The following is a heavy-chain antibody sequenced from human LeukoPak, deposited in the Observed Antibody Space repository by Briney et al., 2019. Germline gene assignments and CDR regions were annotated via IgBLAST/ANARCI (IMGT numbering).Heavy chain of an antibody. D-gene: IGHD5-12*01. CDR3: ARAFLATITD. Sequence: SETLSLTCAVYGGSFSGYYWSWIRQPPGKGLEWSGEINHSGSTNYNPSLKSRVTISVDTSKNQFSLKLSSVTAADTAVYYCARAFLATITDWGQGTLVTVSS. V-gene: IGHV4-34*01. CDR1: GGSFSGYY. J-gene: IGHJ4*02. CDR2: INHSGST.